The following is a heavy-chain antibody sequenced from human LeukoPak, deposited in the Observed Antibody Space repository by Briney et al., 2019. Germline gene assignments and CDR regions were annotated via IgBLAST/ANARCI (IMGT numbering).Heavy chain of an antibody. CDR1: GFTVSTNY. J-gene: IGHJ4*02. Sequence: GGSLRLSCAASGFTVSTNYMSWVRQAPGKGLEWVSVIYSGGSTCYADSVKGRFTISRDNSKNTLYLQMNSLRAEDTAVYYCARTYYYDSSGYYFDYWGQGTLVTVSS. CDR3: ARTYYYDSSGYYFDY. V-gene: IGHV3-53*01. CDR2: IYSGGST. D-gene: IGHD3-22*01.